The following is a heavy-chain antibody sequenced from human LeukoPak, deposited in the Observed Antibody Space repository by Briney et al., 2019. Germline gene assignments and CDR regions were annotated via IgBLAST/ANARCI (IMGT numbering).Heavy chain of an antibody. D-gene: IGHD3-22*01. CDR2: IYTSGHT. CDR1: GFTVSNNY. Sequence: GGSLRLSCAGSGFTVSNNYMSWVRQAPGQGREWGSVIYTSGHTTYADSGKGRFAISRDDSKNTLYLQMNSLRAGDTAVYYCASGVSFSDSSGVAPAYWGQGTLVSVSS. J-gene: IGHJ1*01. CDR3: ASGVSFSDSSGVAPAY. V-gene: IGHV3-66*01.